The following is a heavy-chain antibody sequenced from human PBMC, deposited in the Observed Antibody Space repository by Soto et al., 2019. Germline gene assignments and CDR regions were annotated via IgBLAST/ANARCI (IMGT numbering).Heavy chain of an antibody. D-gene: IGHD6-13*01. J-gene: IGHJ5*02. CDR1: GGTFSSYA. Sequence: ASVKVSCKASGGTFSSYAISWVRQAPGQGLEWMGGIIPIFGTANYAQKFQGRVTITADESTSTAYMELSSLRSEDTAVYYCARARVAKLEAAAGPRGRWFDPWGQGTLVTVSS. CDR2: IIPIFGTA. CDR3: ARARVAKLEAAAGPRGRWFDP. V-gene: IGHV1-69*13.